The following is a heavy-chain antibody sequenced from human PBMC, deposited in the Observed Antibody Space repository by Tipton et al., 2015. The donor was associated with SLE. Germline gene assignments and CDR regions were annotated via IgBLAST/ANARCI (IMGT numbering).Heavy chain of an antibody. CDR2: IYYSGST. Sequence: TLSLTCTVSGGSITSNYWSWIRQSPGKGLEWIGYIYYSGSTNYNPSLKSRVTISVDTSKNQFSLKLSSVIAADTAVYYCARHRGIVGATTDYWGQGTLVTVSS. CDR3: ARHRGIVGATTDY. CDR1: GGSITSNY. J-gene: IGHJ4*02. V-gene: IGHV4-59*08. D-gene: IGHD1-26*01.